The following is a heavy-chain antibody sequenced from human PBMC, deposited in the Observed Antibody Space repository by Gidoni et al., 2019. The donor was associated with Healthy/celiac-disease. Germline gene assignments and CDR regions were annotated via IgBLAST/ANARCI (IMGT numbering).Heavy chain of an antibody. Sequence: QVQLQQWGAGLLKPSETLALTRDVYGGSCSGYYWSWIRQPPGKGLEWIGEINHSGSTHYNPSLRSRVTISVDTSKNQFSLKLSSVTAADTAVYYCARDSGSYVSREKYFQHWGQGTLVTVSS. CDR2: INHSGST. D-gene: IGHD1-26*01. CDR1: GGSCSGYY. J-gene: IGHJ1*01. CDR3: ARDSGSYVSREKYFQH. V-gene: IGHV4-34*01.